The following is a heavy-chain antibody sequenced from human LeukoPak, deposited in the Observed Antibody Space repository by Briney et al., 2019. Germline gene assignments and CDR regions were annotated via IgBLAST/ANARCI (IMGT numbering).Heavy chain of an antibody. V-gene: IGHV3-30*02. CDR1: GFTFSSYG. D-gene: IGHD3-10*01. CDR3: VGPDSQFDC. J-gene: IGHJ4*02. CDR2: IRYDGSKK. Sequence: PGGSLRLSCAASGFTFSSYGMHWVRQAPGKGLEWVSFIRYDGSKKYFADSVKGRFTISRDNSKNTLYLQMNTLRAEDTAVYYCVGPDSQFDCWGQGTLVTVSS.